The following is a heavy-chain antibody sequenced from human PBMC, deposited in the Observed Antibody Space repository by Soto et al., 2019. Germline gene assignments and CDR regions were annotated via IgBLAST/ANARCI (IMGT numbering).Heavy chain of an antibody. CDR2: ISAYNGNT. J-gene: IGHJ4*02. CDR1: GYTFTSYG. V-gene: IGHV1-18*01. Sequence: QVQLVQSGAEVKKPGASVKVSCKASGYTFTSYGISWVRQAPGQGLEWMGWISAYNGNTNYAQKLQGRVTMTTDTSTSTAYIELRSLRSDDKAVYYCARDLAYYYDSSGYYYGPDYWGQGTLVTVSS. CDR3: ARDLAYYYDSSGYYYGPDY. D-gene: IGHD3-22*01.